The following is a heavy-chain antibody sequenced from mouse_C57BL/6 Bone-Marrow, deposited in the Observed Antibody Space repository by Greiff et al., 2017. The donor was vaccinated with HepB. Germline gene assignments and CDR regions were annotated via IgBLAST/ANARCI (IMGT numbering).Heavy chain of an antibody. D-gene: IGHD1-1*01. CDR1: GYTFTSYG. CDR2: IYPRSGNT. CDR3: ARRYGSSWDFAY. Sequence: QVQLQQSGAELARPGASVKLSCKASGYTFTSYGISWVKQRTGQGLEWIGEIYPRSGNTYYNENFKGKAPLAADKSSSTAYMELLSLTSEDSAVYFCARRYGSSWDFAYWGQGTLVTVSA. V-gene: IGHV1-81*01. J-gene: IGHJ3*01.